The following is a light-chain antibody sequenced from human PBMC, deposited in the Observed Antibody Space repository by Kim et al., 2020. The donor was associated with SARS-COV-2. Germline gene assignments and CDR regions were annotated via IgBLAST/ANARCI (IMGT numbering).Light chain of an antibody. CDR1: QGISYY. Sequence: DIQMTQSPSSLSSSVGDRVTITCRASQGISYYLAWYQQKPGEVPNLLIYAASPLQTGVPSRFSGSASGTEFTLTISSLQPEDVATYYCPKYYNSRYAFGRGTKLEL. CDR3: PKYYNSRYA. V-gene: IGKV1-27*01. J-gene: IGKJ2*01. CDR2: AAS.